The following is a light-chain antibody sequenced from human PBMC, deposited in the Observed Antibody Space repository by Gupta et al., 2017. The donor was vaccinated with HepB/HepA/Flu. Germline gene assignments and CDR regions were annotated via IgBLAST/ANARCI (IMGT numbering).Light chain of an antibody. J-gene: IGKJ2*03. Sequence: MMPQTPLPSPVTFGQPASISCRSSQSLVHSDVNTYLSWHQQSPGQPPRLLIYKISNRFAGVPDSFSGSGAGTYFTLNISRVEAEDVGIYYCMQATHYPSFGQGTKLEIK. V-gene: IGKV2-24*01. CDR3: MQATHYPS. CDR2: KIS. CDR1: QSLVHSDVNTY.